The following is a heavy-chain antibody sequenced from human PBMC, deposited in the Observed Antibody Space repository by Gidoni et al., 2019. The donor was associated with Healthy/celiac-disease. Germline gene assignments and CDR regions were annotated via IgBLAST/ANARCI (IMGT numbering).Heavy chain of an antibody. D-gene: IGHD3-3*01. CDR3: TTRRVDLYYYYYMDV. V-gene: IGHV3-15*01. CDR2: IKSKTDGGTT. Sequence: EVQLVESGGGLVKPGGSLRLSCAPSGFTFMNAWMSWVRQAPGKGLEWVGRIKSKTDGGTTDYAAPVKGRFTISRDDSKNTLYLQMNSLKTEDTAVYYCTTRRVDLYYYYYMDVWGKGTTVTVSS. J-gene: IGHJ6*03. CDR1: GFTFMNAW.